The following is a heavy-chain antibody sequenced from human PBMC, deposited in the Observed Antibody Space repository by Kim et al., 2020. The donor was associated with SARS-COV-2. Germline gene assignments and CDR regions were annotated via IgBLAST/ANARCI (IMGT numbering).Heavy chain of an antibody. CDR2: ITWDGGST. CDR3: AKGQGLLQQNYFDY. V-gene: IGHV3-43*01. Sequence: GGSLRLSCAASGFTFDDYTMHWVRQAPGKGLEWVSLITWDGGSTYYADSVKGRFTISRDNSKNSLYLQMNSLRTEDTALYYCAKGQGLLQQNYFDYWGQGTLVTVSS. CDR1: GFTFDDYT. J-gene: IGHJ4*02. D-gene: IGHD2-15*01.